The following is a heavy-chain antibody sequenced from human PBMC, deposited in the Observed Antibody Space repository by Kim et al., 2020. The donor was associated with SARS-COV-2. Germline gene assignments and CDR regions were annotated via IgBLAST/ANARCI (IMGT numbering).Heavy chain of an antibody. J-gene: IGHJ5*02. CDR3: ARPKGAVPA. CDR2: GNT. Sequence: GNTYYNPSLKSRVTISVDTSRNQFSLKLRSVTAADTAVYYCARPKGAVPAWGQGTLVTVSS. D-gene: IGHD6-19*01. V-gene: IGHV4-39*01.